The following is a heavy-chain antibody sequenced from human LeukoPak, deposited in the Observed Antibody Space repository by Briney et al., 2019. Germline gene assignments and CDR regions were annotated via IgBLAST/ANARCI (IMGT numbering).Heavy chain of an antibody. CDR2: IYYSGST. J-gene: IGHJ5*02. D-gene: IGHD4/OR15-4a*01. Sequence: PSETLSLTCTVSGGSISSYYWSWIRQPPGKGLEWIGYIYYSGSTNYNPSLKSRVTISVDTSKNQFSLKLSSVTAADTAVYYCARPSSRLWPWFDPWGQGTLVTVSS. CDR3: ARPSSRLWPWFDP. CDR1: GGSISSYY. V-gene: IGHV4-59*08.